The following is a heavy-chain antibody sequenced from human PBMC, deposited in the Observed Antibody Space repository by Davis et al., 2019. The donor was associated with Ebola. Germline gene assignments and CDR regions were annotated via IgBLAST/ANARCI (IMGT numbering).Heavy chain of an antibody. V-gene: IGHV3-74*01. J-gene: IGHJ4*02. Sequence: HTGGSLRLSCAASGFTFSSYAMSWVRQAPGRGLEGVSRIGKDGTSRGYADFVKGRFTISRDNAKHTLYLQMNSLRVEYTAVYYCATQRDGSGTDYWGQGTLVTVSS. CDR3: ATQRDGSGTDY. CDR1: GFTFSSYA. D-gene: IGHD3-10*01. CDR2: IGKDGTSR.